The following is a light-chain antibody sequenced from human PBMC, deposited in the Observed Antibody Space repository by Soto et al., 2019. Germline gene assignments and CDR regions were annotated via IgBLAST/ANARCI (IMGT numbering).Light chain of an antibody. V-gene: IGLV2-8*01. J-gene: IGLJ1*01. CDR1: SSDVSDYNY. CDR2: EVS. CDR3: SSYAGSNNYV. Sequence: QSALTQPPSASGSPGQSVTISCTGTSSDVSDYNYVSWYQQHPGKAHKLMIYEVSMRPSGVPDRFSGSKSGNTASLTVSGLQAEDEADYYCSSYAGSNNYVFGIGTKLTVL.